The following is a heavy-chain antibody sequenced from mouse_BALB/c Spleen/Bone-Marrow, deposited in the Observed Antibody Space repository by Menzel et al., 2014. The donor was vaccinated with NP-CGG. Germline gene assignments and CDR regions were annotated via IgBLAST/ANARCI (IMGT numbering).Heavy chain of an antibody. CDR2: IDPANGNI. V-gene: IGHV14-3*02. CDR1: GFNIKDTY. D-gene: IGHD1-2*01. J-gene: IGHJ4*01. CDR3: ASATTATYYAMDY. Sequence: EVQLQQSGAELVKPGASVKLSCTASGFNIKDTYMHWVKQRPEQGLGWIGRIDPANGNIKYDPKFQGEATITTDTSSNPAYLQVSSLTSEDTAVYYCASATTATYYAMDYWGQGTSVTVSS.